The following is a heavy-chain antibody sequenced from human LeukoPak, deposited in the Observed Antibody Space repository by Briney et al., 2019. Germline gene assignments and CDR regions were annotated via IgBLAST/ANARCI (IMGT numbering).Heavy chain of an antibody. J-gene: IGHJ3*01. CDR1: GYSFTSYC. CDR3: GMSGDRVPLQDDVFDV. CDR2: IYPGDSGP. D-gene: IGHD1-26*01. Sequence: GESLKISCKVSGYSFTSYCIGWVRQMPGKGLEWMGIIYPGDSGPTYSPSFQGQVTISIDKSINTAYLQWSSLQASDTAMYYCGMSGDRVPLQDDVFDVWGQGTMVTVST. V-gene: IGHV5-51*01.